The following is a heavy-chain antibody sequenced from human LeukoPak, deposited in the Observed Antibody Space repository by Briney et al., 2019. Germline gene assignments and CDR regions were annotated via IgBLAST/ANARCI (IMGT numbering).Heavy chain of an antibody. Sequence: KVGESLKISCKGSGYSFTSYWIGWVRQMPGKGLEWMGIIYPGDSDTRYSPSFQGQVTISADKSISTAYLRWSSLKASDTAMYYCARQGKYYDSSGYYYCFDYWGQGTLVTVSS. CDR2: IYPGDSDT. CDR3: ARQGKYYDSSGYYYCFDY. D-gene: IGHD3-22*01. J-gene: IGHJ4*02. CDR1: GYSFTSYW. V-gene: IGHV5-51*01.